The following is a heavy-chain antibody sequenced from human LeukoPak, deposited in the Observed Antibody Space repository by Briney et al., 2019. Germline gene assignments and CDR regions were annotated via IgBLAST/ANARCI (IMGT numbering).Heavy chain of an antibody. Sequence: PSETLSLTCAVYGGSFSGYYWTWIRQPPGKGLEWIGEINHSGSTNYNPSLKSRVTISVDTSKNQFSLKLSSVTAADTAVYYCAREGYSGYDRSSYWGQGTLVTVSS. CDR2: INHSGST. J-gene: IGHJ4*02. CDR3: AREGYSGYDRSSY. CDR1: GGSFSGYY. D-gene: IGHD5-12*01. V-gene: IGHV4-34*01.